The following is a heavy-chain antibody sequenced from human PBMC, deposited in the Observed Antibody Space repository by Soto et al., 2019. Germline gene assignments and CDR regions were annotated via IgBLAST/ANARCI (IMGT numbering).Heavy chain of an antibody. Sequence: QITLKESGPTLVKPTQTLTLTCTFPGFSLSSSGVGVGWIRQPPGKALEWLAHIYWDDNKRYSPSLKSRLTITKDTSKNQVVLTMTNMDPVDTATYYCAHMGKWLHFAPFDYWGQGTLVTVSS. V-gene: IGHV2-5*02. J-gene: IGHJ4*02. CDR1: GFSLSSSGVG. D-gene: IGHD5-12*01. CDR3: AHMGKWLHFAPFDY. CDR2: IYWDDNK.